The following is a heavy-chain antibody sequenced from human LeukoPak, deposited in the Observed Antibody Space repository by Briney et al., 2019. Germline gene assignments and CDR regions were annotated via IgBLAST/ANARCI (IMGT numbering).Heavy chain of an antibody. Sequence: PGGSLRLSCPAAGFTFIIYARGLVRQAPGKGLEWVSSISGSTGSTYYADSVKGRFTISRDNSKNTLYLRMNSLRAEDTAVYYCAKDIVPTINNSESWGQGTLVTVSS. J-gene: IGHJ4*02. D-gene: IGHD3-16*02. CDR3: AKDIVPTINNSES. CDR2: ISGSTGST. V-gene: IGHV3-23*01. CDR1: GFTFIIYA.